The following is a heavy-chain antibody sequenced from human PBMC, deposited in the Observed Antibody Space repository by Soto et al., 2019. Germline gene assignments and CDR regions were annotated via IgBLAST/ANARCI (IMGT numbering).Heavy chain of an antibody. CDR3: ARSQSDYDFWSGYLNYYYYYGMDV. D-gene: IGHD3-3*01. CDR2: IKQDGSEI. V-gene: IGHV3-7*02. J-gene: IGHJ6*02. CDR1: GFTFSSYW. Sequence: GGSLRLSCAASGFTFSSYWMSWVRQGPGKGPEWVANIKQDGSEIYYADSVKGRFTISRDNSKNTLYLQMNSLRAEDTAVYYCARSQSDYDFWSGYLNYYYYYGMDVWGQGTTVTVSS.